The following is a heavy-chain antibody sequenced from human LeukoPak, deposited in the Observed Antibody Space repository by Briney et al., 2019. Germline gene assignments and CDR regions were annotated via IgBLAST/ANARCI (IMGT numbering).Heavy chain of an antibody. D-gene: IGHD5-18*01. Sequence: GGSLRLSCAASGLTSSSYEMNWVRQAQGKGLEWDSYICSGGCSICYADSVKGRFTISRDNDKNSLYLQMNSLRAEDTAVYYCARVGYSYGYYFDYWGQGTLVTVSS. CDR3: ARVGYSYGYYFDY. J-gene: IGHJ4*02. CDR2: ICSGGCSI. CDR1: GLTSSSYE. V-gene: IGHV3-48*03.